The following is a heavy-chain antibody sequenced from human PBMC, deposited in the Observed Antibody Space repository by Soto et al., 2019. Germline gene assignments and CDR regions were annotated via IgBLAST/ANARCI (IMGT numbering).Heavy chain of an antibody. D-gene: IGHD3-10*01. V-gene: IGHV3-30-3*01. J-gene: IGHJ4*02. CDR2: ISYDGSNK. Sequence: GGSLRLSCAASGFTFSSYAMHWVRQAPGKGLEWVAVISYDGSNKYYADSVKGRFTISRDNSKNTLYLQMNSLRAEDTAVYYCARDLRLWFGELLPDYFDYWGQGTLVTVSS. CDR1: GFTFSSYA. CDR3: ARDLRLWFGELLPDYFDY.